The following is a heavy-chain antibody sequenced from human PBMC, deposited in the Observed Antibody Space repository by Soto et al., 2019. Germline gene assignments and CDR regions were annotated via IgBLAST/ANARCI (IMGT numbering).Heavy chain of an antibody. V-gene: IGHV3-66*01. J-gene: IGHJ5*02. CDR1: GFTVSDNY. CDR3: AREKWFSRLSNWFDP. Sequence: EVQLVQSGGGLVQPGGSLRLSCTASGFTVSDNYMSWVRQAPGKGLEWVSVIYSGGNTYYAESVKGRFTVSKDNSKNTLYLQVNNLRAEDTAVYFCAREKWFSRLSNWFDPRGRGTQVTVSS. CDR2: IYSGGNT. D-gene: IGHD3-22*01.